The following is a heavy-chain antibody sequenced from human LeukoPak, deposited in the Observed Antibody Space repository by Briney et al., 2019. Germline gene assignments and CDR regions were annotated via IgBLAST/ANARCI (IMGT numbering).Heavy chain of an antibody. D-gene: IGHD3-10*01. J-gene: IGHJ5*02. CDR1: GGSFSGYY. CDR2: INHSGST. CDR3: ARGRGAARGTRIDP. V-gene: IGHV4-34*01. Sequence: SETLSLTCAVYGGSFSGYYWSWIGQPPGKRLEWIGEINHSGSTNYNPSLKSRVTISVDTSKNQFSLKLSSVTAADTAVYYCARGRGAARGTRIDPWGQGTLFTVSS.